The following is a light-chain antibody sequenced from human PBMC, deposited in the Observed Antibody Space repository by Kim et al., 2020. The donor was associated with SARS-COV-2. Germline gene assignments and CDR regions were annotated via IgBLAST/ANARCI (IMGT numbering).Light chain of an antibody. J-gene: IGKJ2*01. CDR1: QSMSTS. CDR3: EQYSSFLYT. Sequence: SASIGDRVTMTCRASQSMSTSLAWYQQKPGKAPKLLIYDASILKSGVPSRFSGSASGTEFTLTSSSVQTDDFGTYYCEQYSSFLYTSGQGTKLEI. CDR2: DAS. V-gene: IGKV1-5*01.